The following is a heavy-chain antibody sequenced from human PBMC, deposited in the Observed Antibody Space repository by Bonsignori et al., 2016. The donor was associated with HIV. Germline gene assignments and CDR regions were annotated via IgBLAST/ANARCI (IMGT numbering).Heavy chain of an antibody. V-gene: IGHV4-59*01. D-gene: IGHD7-27*01. CDR3: ASLGPGKAFDI. J-gene: IGHJ3*02. Sequence: WIRQPPGKGLEWIGYIYYSGSTNYNPSLKSRVTISVDTSKNQFSLKLSSVTAADTAVYYCASLGPGKAFDIWGQGDNGHRLL. CDR2: IYYSGST.